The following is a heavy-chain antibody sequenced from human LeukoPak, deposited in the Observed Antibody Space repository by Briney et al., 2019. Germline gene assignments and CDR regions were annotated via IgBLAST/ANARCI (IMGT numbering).Heavy chain of an antibody. D-gene: IGHD6-13*01. J-gene: IGHJ4*02. Sequence: PGGSLRLSCAASGFTFSSYAMSWLRQAPGKGLEWVSAISGSGGSTYYADSVKGRFTISRDNSKNTLYLKMNSLRAEDTAVYYCAKGIARGNDCWGQGTLVTVSS. CDR3: AKGIARGNDC. CDR1: GFTFSSYA. CDR2: ISGSGGST. V-gene: IGHV3-23*01.